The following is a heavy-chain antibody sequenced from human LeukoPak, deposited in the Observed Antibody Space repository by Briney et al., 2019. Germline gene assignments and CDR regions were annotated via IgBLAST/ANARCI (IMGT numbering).Heavy chain of an antibody. CDR3: AKSEQRYCGGGSCPLSAFDI. J-gene: IGHJ3*02. D-gene: IGHD2-15*01. CDR1: GFTFGSYW. V-gene: IGHV3-74*01. CDR2: INGDGNSI. Sequence: GGSLRLSCTASGFTFGSYWMHWVRQAPGKGLVWVSRINGDGNSITYADSVKGRFTISRDNAKNTLFLQMNSLRAEDTAVYYCAKSEQRYCGGGSCPLSAFDIWGQGTMVTVSS.